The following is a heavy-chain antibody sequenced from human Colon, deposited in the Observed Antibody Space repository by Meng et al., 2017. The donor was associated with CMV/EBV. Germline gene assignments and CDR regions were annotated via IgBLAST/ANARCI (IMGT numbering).Heavy chain of an antibody. CDR3: GGERGEGGFFDY. CDR1: GFNVSSNY. V-gene: IGHV3-66*01. D-gene: IGHD3-10*01. J-gene: IGHJ4*02. Sequence: VELLEAVGVLVQPGAFLRLACSAAGFNVSSNYMCWFRQAPREGLGWGSLINPEDYTRYSDSVKGRFTISRDNSKNPVHLQMNSLGAEDTAVYYCGGERGEGGFFDYWGQGTLVTVSS. CDR2: INPEDYT.